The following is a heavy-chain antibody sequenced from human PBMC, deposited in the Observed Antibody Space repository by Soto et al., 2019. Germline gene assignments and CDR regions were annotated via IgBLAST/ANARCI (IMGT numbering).Heavy chain of an antibody. J-gene: IGHJ6*02. CDR2: IWYDGSNK. D-gene: IGHD3-9*01. CDR1: GFTFSSYG. Sequence: PGGSLRLSCAASGFTFSSYGMHWVRQAPGKGLEWVAVIWYDGSNKYYADSVKGRFTISRGNSKNTLYLQMNSLRAEDTAVYYCARDFVVLRYFDWLPLLGMDVWGQGTTVTVSS. CDR3: ARDFVVLRYFDWLPLLGMDV. V-gene: IGHV3-33*01.